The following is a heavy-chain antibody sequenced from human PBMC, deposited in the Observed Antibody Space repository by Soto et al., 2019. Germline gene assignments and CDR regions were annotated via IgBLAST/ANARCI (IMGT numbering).Heavy chain of an antibody. D-gene: IGHD6-13*01. J-gene: IGHJ5*02. CDR1: GFTFSSYG. Sequence: QVQLVESGGGVVQPGRSLRLSCAASGFTFSSYGMHWVRQAPGKGLEWVAVIWYDGSNKYYADSVKGRFTISRDNSKNTLYLQMNSLRAEDTAVYYCARGLGIAANWFAPWGQGTLVTVSS. V-gene: IGHV3-33*01. CDR3: ARGLGIAANWFAP. CDR2: IWYDGSNK.